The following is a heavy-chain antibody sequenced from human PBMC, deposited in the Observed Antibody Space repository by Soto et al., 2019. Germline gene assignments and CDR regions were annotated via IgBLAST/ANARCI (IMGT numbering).Heavy chain of an antibody. CDR3: ATTTSSYYFYGVDD. J-gene: IGHJ6*02. Sequence: SETLSLTCAVSGGSISSSSYYWGWIRQPPGKGLEWIGSFYYSGSTNYNPSLKSRVSISVDTSKNQFSLRLRSVTVADTAVYFCATTTSSYYFYGVDDWRQGTTVTVSS. V-gene: IGHV4-39*01. CDR1: GGSISSSSYY. CDR2: FYYSGST. D-gene: IGHD2-2*01.